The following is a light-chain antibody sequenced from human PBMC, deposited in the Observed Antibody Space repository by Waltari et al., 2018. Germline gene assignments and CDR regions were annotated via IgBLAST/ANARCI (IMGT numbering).Light chain of an antibody. J-gene: IGLJ2*01. V-gene: IGLV3-25*03. Sequence: SYELTQPPSVSVSPGQTAKISCSGDALPMQFPHWYQQKPGQAPVVIMYKYTQRPSGIPERFSASTSGTTVTLTIRGVQAEDEADYYCQSADTIGSIIFGGGTKLTVL. CDR2: KYT. CDR3: QSADTIGSII. CDR1: ALPMQF.